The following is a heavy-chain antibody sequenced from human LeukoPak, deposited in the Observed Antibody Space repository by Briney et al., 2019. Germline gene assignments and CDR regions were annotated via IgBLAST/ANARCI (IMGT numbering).Heavy chain of an antibody. Sequence: ASVKVSCKASGYTFTTYTIHWVRQAPGQRLEWMGWINAGNGNTKYSQEFQDRVTITRDTSASTAYMELSSLRSEDMAVYYCARATALPAALYYYYYYMDVWGKGTTVTVPS. J-gene: IGHJ6*03. D-gene: IGHD2-2*01. CDR2: INAGNGNT. CDR1: GYTFTTYT. V-gene: IGHV1-3*03. CDR3: ARATALPAALYYYYYYMDV.